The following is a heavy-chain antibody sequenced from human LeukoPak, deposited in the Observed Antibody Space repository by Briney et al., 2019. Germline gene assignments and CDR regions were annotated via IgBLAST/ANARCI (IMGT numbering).Heavy chain of an antibody. CDR1: GGSISSYY. CDR2: FYTSGST. D-gene: IGHD4-17*01. CDR3: ARDSLGGDYWYFDL. J-gene: IGHJ2*01. V-gene: IGHV4-4*07. Sequence: PSETLSLTCTVSGGSISSYYWSWIRQPAGKGLEWIGRFYTSGSTNYNPSLKSRVTMSVDTSKNQLSLKLSSVTAADTAVYYCARDSLGGDYWYFDLWGRGTLVTVSS.